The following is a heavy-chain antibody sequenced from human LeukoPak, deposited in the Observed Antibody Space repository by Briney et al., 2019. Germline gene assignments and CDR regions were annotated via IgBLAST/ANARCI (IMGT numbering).Heavy chain of an antibody. CDR2: IYYSGST. CDR1: GGSISSSSYY. D-gene: IGHD6-13*01. J-gene: IGHJ6*03. Sequence: SETLSLTCTVSGGSISSSSYYWSWIRQPPGKGLEWIGYIYYSGSTHYNPSLKSRGTISVDTSKNQFSLKLSSVTAADTAVYYCARVTRTGYSSSWQAVGSYYYYYMDVWSKGTTVTVS. V-gene: IGHV4-61*01. CDR3: ARVTRTGYSSSWQAVGSYYYYYMDV.